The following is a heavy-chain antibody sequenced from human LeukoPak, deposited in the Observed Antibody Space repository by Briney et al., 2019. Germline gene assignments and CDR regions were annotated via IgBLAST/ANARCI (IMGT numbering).Heavy chain of an antibody. V-gene: IGHV3-48*04. Sequence: GGSLRPSCAASGFDFSTYSIDWVRQAPGKGLEWVSYISSSSSNIYHADSVKGRFTISRDNAKNSLHLRMNSLRAEDTAVYYCARVGRSGWTVDYWGQGTLVTVSS. CDR2: ISSSSSNI. D-gene: IGHD6-19*01. CDR3: ARVGRSGWTVDY. CDR1: GFDFSTYS. J-gene: IGHJ4*02.